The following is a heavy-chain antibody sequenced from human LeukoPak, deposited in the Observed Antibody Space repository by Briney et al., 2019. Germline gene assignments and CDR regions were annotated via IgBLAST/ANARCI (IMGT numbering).Heavy chain of an antibody. V-gene: IGHV4-34*01. CDR3: AREVAY. CDR2: INHSGST. J-gene: IGHJ4*02. CDR1: GGSFSGYY. Sequence: SETLSLTCAVYGGSFSGYYWSWIRQPPGKGLEWIGEINHSGSTNYNPSLKSRVTISVDTSKNQFSLMLSSVTAADTAVYYCAREVAYWGQGTLVTVSS.